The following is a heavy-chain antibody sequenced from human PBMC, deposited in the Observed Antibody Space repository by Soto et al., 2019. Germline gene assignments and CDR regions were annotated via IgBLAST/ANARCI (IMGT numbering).Heavy chain of an antibody. Sequence: QVPLVQSGGEVKKPGASVRVSCKASGYTFNSYGISWVRQAPGQGHEWMGWLNTYNGNTNYAQKFQGRVSKTTDTSTSTAYLELRSLGSDDTAVYYCARDALYSTSGDRRFDPWGQGTLVTVSS. D-gene: IGHD6-6*01. V-gene: IGHV1-18*01. J-gene: IGHJ5*02. CDR2: LNTYNGNT. CDR3: ARDALYSTSGDRRFDP. CDR1: GYTFNSYG.